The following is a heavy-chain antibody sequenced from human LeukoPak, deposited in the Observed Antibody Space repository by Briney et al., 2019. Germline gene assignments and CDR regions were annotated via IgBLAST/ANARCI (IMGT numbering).Heavy chain of an antibody. CDR3: AREGSGDQGREKQQQLYYFDY. D-gene: IGHD6-13*01. CDR2: IYYSGST. CDR1: GGSISSSSYY. J-gene: IGHJ4*02. V-gene: IGHV4-39*07. Sequence: PSETLSLTCTVSGGSISSSSYYWGWIRQPPGKGLEWIGSIYYSGSTYYNPSLKSRVTISVDTSKNQFSLKLSSVTAADTAVYYCAREGSGDQGREKQQQLYYFDYWGQGTLVTVSS.